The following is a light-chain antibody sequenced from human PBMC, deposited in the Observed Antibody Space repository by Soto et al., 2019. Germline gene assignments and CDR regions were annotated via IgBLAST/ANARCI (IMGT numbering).Light chain of an antibody. CDR3: QRFNRWPLA. Sequence: IELTQSPAALSVSPGERATLSCWASHTVGTTLNWYQQKPGQAPRLLIYDTYIRATGVPARFSGSGSGTEFTLTIASLQYEDFAVYYCQRFNRWPLALGGGTKVDIK. J-gene: IGKJ4*01. CDR2: DTY. V-gene: IGKV3-15*01. CDR1: HTVGTT.